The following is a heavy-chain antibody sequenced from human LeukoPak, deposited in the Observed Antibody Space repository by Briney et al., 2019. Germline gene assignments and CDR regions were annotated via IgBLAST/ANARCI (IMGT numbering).Heavy chain of an antibody. Sequence: SVKVSCKASGGTFSSYAISWVRQAPGQGLEWMGGIIPIFGTANYAQKFQGRVTITADESTSTAYMELSSLRSEDTAVYYCASLYCSGGSCYGSYYYYSMDVWGQGTTVTVSS. V-gene: IGHV1-69*13. CDR2: IIPIFGTA. CDR3: ASLYCSGGSCYGSYYYYSMDV. D-gene: IGHD2-15*01. CDR1: GGTFSSYA. J-gene: IGHJ6*02.